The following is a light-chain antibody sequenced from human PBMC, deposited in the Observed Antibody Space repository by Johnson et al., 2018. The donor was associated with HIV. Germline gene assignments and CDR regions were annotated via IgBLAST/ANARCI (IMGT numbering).Light chain of an antibody. CDR1: SSNIGNNY. Sequence: QSVLTQPPSVSAAPGQKVTISCSGSSSNIGNNYVSWYQQLPGTAPKLLIYENNKRPSGIPDRFSGSKSGTSATLGITGLQTGDEADYYCRTWDSSLSGVFGTRTKVTVL. CDR3: RTWDSSLSGV. CDR2: ENN. J-gene: IGLJ1*01. V-gene: IGLV1-51*02.